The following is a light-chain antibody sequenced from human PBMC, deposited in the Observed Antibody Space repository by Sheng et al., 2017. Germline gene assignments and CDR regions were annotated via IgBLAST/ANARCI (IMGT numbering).Light chain of an antibody. J-gene: IGKJ4*01. CDR1: QSVSTY. CDR2: GAS. Sequence: EIVMTQSPGTLSVSPGERATLSCRASQSVSTYLAWYQQKPGQAPRLLIYGASTRATCIPARFSGSGSGTDFTLTISSLQSEDFAVYYCQQYDKWPLPFGGGTKVEIK. V-gene: IGKV3-15*01. CDR3: QQYDKWPLP.